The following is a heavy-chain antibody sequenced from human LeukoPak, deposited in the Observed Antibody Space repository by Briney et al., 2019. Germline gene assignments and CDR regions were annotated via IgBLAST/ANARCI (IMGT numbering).Heavy chain of an antibody. CDR2: ISSSGSTI. Sequence: GGSLRLSCAVSGFTFSSYAMIWVRQAPGKGLEWVSYISSSGSTIYYADSVKGRFTISRDNAKNSLYLQMNSLRAEDTAVYYCARDLWFGETRFDYWGQGTLVTVSS. CDR3: ARDLWFGETRFDY. V-gene: IGHV3-48*03. J-gene: IGHJ4*02. CDR1: GFTFSSYA. D-gene: IGHD3-10*01.